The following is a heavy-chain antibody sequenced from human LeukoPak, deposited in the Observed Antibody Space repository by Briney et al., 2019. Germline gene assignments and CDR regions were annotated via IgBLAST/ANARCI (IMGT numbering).Heavy chain of an antibody. V-gene: IGHV3-33*01. J-gene: IGHJ5*02. CDR2: IWYDGSNK. Sequence: GGSLRLSCAASGFTFSGYGMHWVRQAPGKGLEWVAVIWYDGSNKYYADSVKGRFTISRDNSKNTLYLQMNSLRAEDTAVYYCARGIAARPRGVNWFDPWGQGTLVTVSS. CDR3: ARGIAARPRGVNWFDP. D-gene: IGHD6-6*01. CDR1: GFTFSGYG.